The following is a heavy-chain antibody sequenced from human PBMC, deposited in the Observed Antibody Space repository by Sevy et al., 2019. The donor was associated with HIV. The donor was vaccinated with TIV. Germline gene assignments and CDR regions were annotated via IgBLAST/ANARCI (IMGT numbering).Heavy chain of an antibody. J-gene: IGHJ4*02. V-gene: IGHV3-23*01. CDR1: GFTFSSYA. Sequence: GGSLRLSCAASGFTFSSYAMSWVRQAPGKGLEWVSAISGSGGSTYYADSVKGRFTISRDNSKNTRYLQMNSLRAEDTAVYYCAKFGDYSRDFDYWGQGTLVTVSS. D-gene: IGHD3-10*01. CDR2: ISGSGGST. CDR3: AKFGDYSRDFDY.